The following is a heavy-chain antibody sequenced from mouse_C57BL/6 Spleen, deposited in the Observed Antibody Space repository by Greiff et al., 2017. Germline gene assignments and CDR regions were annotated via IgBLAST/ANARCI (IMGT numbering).Heavy chain of an antibody. CDR3: ARGYDGYYAFDD. J-gene: IGHJ2*01. CDR1: GYTFTSYT. CDR2: INPSSGYT. D-gene: IGHD2-3*01. Sequence: VQLQQSGAELARPGASVKMSCKASGYTFTSYTMHWVKQRPGQGLEWIGYINPSSGYTKYNQKFKDKDTLTADKSSSTAYMQLSSLTSEDSAVYYCARGYDGYYAFDDWGQGTTLTVSS. V-gene: IGHV1-4*01.